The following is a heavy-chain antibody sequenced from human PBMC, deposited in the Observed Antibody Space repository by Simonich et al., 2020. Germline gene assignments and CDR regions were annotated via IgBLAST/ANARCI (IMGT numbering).Heavy chain of an antibody. CDR1: GYTFTGYY. D-gene: IGHD3-10*01. CDR2: RNPNSGGT. Sequence: QVQLVQSGAEVKKPGASVKVSCKASGYTFTGYYMHWVRQAPGQGLEWMGRRNPNSGGTNYAQKFQGRVTMTRDTSISTAYMELSRLRSDDTAVYYCARDYGSGSYYNALSDYWGQGTLVTVSS. J-gene: IGHJ4*02. CDR3: ARDYGSGSYYNALSDY. V-gene: IGHV1-2*06.